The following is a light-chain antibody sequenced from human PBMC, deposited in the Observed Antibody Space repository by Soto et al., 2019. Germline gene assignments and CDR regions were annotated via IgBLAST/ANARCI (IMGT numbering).Light chain of an antibody. V-gene: IGKV1-5*01. CDR3: QHYDSYSWA. CDR1: QTISSW. J-gene: IGKJ1*01. CDR2: DAS. Sequence: DIPMTHSPSTLSAPVGHRVSLTCRASQTISSWLAWYQQKPGKAPKLLIYDASSLESGVPSRFSGSGSGTEFTLTISSLQPDDFATYYCQHYDSYSWAFGQGTKVDIK.